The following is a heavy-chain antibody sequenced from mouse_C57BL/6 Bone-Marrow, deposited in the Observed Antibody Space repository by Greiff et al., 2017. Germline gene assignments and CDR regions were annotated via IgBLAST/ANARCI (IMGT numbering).Heavy chain of an antibody. D-gene: IGHD1-1*01. V-gene: IGHV1-69*01. Sequence: QVQLQQPGAELVMPGASVKLSCKASGYTFTSYWMHWVKQRPGQGLEWIGEIDPSDSYTNYNQKFKGKSTLTVDKSSSTAYMQLSILTSEDSAVYYCAREGFIDTVPFAYWGQGTLVTVSA. CDR3: AREGFIDTVPFAY. CDR1: GYTFTSYW. CDR2: IDPSDSYT. J-gene: IGHJ3*01.